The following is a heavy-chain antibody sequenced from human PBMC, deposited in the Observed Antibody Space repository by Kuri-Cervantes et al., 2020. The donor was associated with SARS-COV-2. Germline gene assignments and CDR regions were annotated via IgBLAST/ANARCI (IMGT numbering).Heavy chain of an antibody. V-gene: IGHV1-2*02. J-gene: IGHJ6*02. CDR2: INPNSGGT. Sequence: ASVKVSCKASGYTFTGYYMHWVRQAPGQGLEGMGWINPNSGGTNYAQKFQGRVTMTRDTSISTAYMELSRLRSDDTAVYYCARDKLERDGDRRYYYYYGMDVWGQGTTVTVSS. D-gene: IGHD3-10*01. CDR1: GYTFTGYY. CDR3: ARDKLERDGDRRYYYYYGMDV.